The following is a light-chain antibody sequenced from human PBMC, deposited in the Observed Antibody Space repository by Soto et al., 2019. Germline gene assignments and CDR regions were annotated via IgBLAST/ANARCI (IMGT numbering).Light chain of an antibody. V-gene: IGKV1-9*01. CDR1: QGISSY. Sequence: DIQLTQSPSFLSASVGDRVTITCRASQGISSYLAWFQQKPGEAPKLLIYAASTLQSGVPSRFSGSGSGTAFTLTISSLQPEDFATYYCQHYNSYSEAFGQGTKVELK. CDR2: AAS. J-gene: IGKJ1*01. CDR3: QHYNSYSEA.